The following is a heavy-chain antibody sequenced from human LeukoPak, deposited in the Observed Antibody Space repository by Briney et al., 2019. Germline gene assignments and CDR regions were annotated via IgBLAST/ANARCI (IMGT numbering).Heavy chain of an antibody. Sequence: SETLSLTCSVSGGSIRGHYWSWIRQPPGKGLEWIGYIYYSGSTTYNPSLKSRATISVDTSKNQFSLRLNSVTAADTAMYYCARGPYSSNYLQEYYFDPWGQGTLVTVS. CDR1: GGSIRGHY. V-gene: IGHV4-59*11. D-gene: IGHD6-13*01. J-gene: IGHJ4*02. CDR2: IYYSGST. CDR3: ARGPYSSNYLQEYYFDP.